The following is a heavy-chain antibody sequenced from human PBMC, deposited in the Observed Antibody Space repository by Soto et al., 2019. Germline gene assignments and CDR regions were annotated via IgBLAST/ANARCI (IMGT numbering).Heavy chain of an antibody. Sequence: QVQLVQSGDEVKKPGASVKVSCKASGYIFVNYGIAWVRQAPIQGLEWMGWISPYTGNTHSAKKVQGRLTMTTHTSTSTAYLGLVSLSSDETAVYYCVMVDNYVTPTPQDVGGQGTKVTVSS. D-gene: IGHD3-16*01. J-gene: IGHJ6*02. V-gene: IGHV1-18*01. CDR3: VMVDNYVTPTPQDV. CDR2: ISPYTGNT. CDR1: GYIFVNYG.